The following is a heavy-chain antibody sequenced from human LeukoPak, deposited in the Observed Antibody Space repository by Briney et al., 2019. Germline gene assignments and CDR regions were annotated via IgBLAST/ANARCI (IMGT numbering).Heavy chain of an antibody. J-gene: IGHJ4*02. CDR1: GFTFSSNY. CDR2: IYSGGST. Sequence: GGSLRLSCAASGFTFSSNYMSWVRQAPGKGLEWVSVIYSGGSTYYADSVKGRFTISRDNSKNTLCLQMNSLRAEDTAVYYCARGRPADYFDYWGQGTLVTVSS. D-gene: IGHD6-6*01. V-gene: IGHV3-53*01. CDR3: ARGRPADYFDY.